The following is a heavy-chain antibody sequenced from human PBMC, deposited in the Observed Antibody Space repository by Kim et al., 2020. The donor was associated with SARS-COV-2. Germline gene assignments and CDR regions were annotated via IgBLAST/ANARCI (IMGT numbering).Heavy chain of an antibody. CDR3: ARANLPRLAASSGWYGGHYWYFDL. J-gene: IGHJ2*01. V-gene: IGHV4-34*01. CDR2: INHSGST. Sequence: SETLSLTCAVYGGSFSGYYWIWIRQPPGKGMEWIGEINHSGSTNYNPSLKSRVTISVDTSKNQFSLKLSSVTAADTAVYYCARANLPRLAASSGWYGGHYWYFDLWGRGALVTVSS. D-gene: IGHD6-19*01. CDR1: GGSFSGYY.